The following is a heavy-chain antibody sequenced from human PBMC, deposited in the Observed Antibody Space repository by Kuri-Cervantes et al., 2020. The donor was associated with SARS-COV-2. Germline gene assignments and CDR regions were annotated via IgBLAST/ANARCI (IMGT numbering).Heavy chain of an antibody. D-gene: IGHD1-1*01. J-gene: IGHJ3*02. CDR3: ARDSGDWNPDGFDI. CDR1: GYTFTGYY. CDR2: INPNSGGT. V-gene: IGHV1-2*02. Sequence: ASVKVSCKASGYTFTGYYMHWVRQAPGQGLEWMGWINPNSGGTNCAQKFQGRVTVTRDTSTSTAFMELSSLRSDDTAVYYCARDSGDWNPDGFDIWGQGTMVTVSS.